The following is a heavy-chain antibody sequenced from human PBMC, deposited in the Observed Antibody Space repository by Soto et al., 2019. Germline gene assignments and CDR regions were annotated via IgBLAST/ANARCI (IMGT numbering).Heavy chain of an antibody. D-gene: IGHD3-9*01. CDR3: ATDILTGYYAMNDC. Sequence: GGSLRLSCAASGFTFSSYGMHGVRQAPGKGLEWVAVIWYDGSNKYYADSVKGRFTISRDNSKNTLYLQMNSLRAEDTAVYYCATDILTGYYAMNDCWGQGTLVTVSS. CDR2: IWYDGSNK. CDR1: GFTFSSYG. V-gene: IGHV3-33*01. J-gene: IGHJ4*02.